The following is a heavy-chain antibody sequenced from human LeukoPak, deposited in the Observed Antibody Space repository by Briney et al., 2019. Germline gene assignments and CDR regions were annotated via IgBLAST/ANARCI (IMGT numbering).Heavy chain of an antibody. CDR2: ICTSGTT. CDR1: GGSISSYY. D-gene: IGHD6-13*01. J-gene: IGHJ4*02. CDR3: ARGRRSTWGYSSSWPPGSEFDY. Sequence: AETLTLTCTVSGGSISSYYWSWVRQPPGKGLEWIGYICTSGTTIYNPSLKGRVTISLDTSKNQFSLKLSSVTAADTAVYYCARGRRSTWGYSSSWPPGSEFDYWGQGTLVTVSS. V-gene: IGHV4-4*09.